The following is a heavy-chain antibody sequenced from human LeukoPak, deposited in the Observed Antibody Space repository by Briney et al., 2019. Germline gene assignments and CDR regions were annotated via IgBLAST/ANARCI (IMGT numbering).Heavy chain of an antibody. CDR3: ARTGDGYSLYYFDY. CDR2: ISGSGGST. Sequence: GGSLRLSCAASGFTFSSYGMSWVRQAPGKGLEWVSAISGSGGSTYYADSVKGRFTISRDNSKNTLYLQMNSLRAEDTAVYYCARTGDGYSLYYFDYWGQGTLVTVSS. V-gene: IGHV3-23*01. D-gene: IGHD5-24*01. CDR1: GFTFSSYG. J-gene: IGHJ4*02.